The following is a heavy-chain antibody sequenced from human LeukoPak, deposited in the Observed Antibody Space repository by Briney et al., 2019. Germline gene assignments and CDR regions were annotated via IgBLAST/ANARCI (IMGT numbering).Heavy chain of an antibody. D-gene: IGHD6-19*01. V-gene: IGHV4-38-2*02. CDR2: LYHSGST. J-gene: IGHJ4*02. CDR1: GYSINSGYY. CDR3: ARDPIAVAAHSNDY. Sequence: SETLSLTCTVSGYSINSGYYWGWIRQPPGKGLEWIGILYHSGSTYYNPSLKSRVTISVDTSKNQFSLKLSSVTAADTAVYYCARDPIAVAAHSNDYWGQGTLVTVSS.